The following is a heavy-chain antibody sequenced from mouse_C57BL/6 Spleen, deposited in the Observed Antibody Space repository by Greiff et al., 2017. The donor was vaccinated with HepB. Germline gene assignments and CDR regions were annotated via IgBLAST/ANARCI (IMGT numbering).Heavy chain of an antibody. V-gene: IGHV5-16*01. J-gene: IGHJ3*01. CDR1: GFTFSDYY. Sequence: EVQVVESEGGLVQPGRSMKLSCTASGFTFSDYYMAWVRQVPEKGLEWVANINYDGSSTYYLDSLKSRFIISRDNAKNILYLQISSLKSEDTATYYCARGGGGYGFAYWGQGTLVTVSA. CDR3: ARGGGGYGFAY. D-gene: IGHD2-2*01. CDR2: INYDGSST.